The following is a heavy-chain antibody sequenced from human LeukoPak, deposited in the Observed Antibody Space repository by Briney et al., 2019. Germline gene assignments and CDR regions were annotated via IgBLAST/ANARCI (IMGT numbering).Heavy chain of an antibody. V-gene: IGHV4-39*01. Sequence: PSETLSLTCSVSGGSISTSNYYWGWIRQPPGKGLEWIGTIYCSGTTYYNPSLESRVTIFEDTSKNQFSLMLNSVTAADTAVYYCARQVSDYYYYYIDVWGEGTTVTVSS. CDR2: IYCSGTT. D-gene: IGHD3-10*01. CDR3: ARQVSDYYYYYIDV. CDR1: GGSISTSNYY. J-gene: IGHJ6*03.